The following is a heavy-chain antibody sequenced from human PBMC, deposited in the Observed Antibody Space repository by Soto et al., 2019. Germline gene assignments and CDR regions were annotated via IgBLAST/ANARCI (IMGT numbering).Heavy chain of an antibody. Sequence: EVQLLESGGGLVQPGGSLRLSCAASGFTFSSYAMSWVRQAPGKGLEWVSIISGSGGTTYYADSVKGRFTISRDNSKNTLSLQMNSLRAEDTAVYYCAKDPGGVSGNYYHFEYWGQGTLVTVSS. V-gene: IGHV3-23*01. CDR2: ISGSGGTT. D-gene: IGHD3-10*01. J-gene: IGHJ4*02. CDR3: AKDPGGVSGNYYHFEY. CDR1: GFTFSSYA.